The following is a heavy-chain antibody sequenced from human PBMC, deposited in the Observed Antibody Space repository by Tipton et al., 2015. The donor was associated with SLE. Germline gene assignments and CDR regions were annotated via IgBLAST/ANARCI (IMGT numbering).Heavy chain of an antibody. CDR1: GFTFSSYG. CDR2: IRYDGSNK. D-gene: IGHD3-10*01. Sequence: GSLRLSCAASGFTFSSYGMHWVRQAPGKGLEWVAFIRYDGSNKYYADSVKGRFTISRDNSKNTLYLQMNSLRAEDTAVYYCAKDLGITMVQGAVGVWGQGTMVTVSS. V-gene: IGHV3-30*02. CDR3: AKDLGITMVQGAVGV. J-gene: IGHJ3*01.